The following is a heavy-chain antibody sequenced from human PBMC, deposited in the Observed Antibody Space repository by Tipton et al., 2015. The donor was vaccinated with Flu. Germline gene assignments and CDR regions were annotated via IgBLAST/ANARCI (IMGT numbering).Heavy chain of an antibody. CDR1: GGSIGSFY. V-gene: IGHV4-59*12. CDR3: ARDPSLGMPDYFDY. D-gene: IGHD2-2*01. CDR2: IYNSQYT. Sequence: TLSLTCTVSGGSIGSFYWNWIRQPPGKGLEWIGYIYNSQYTKYNPSPKSRVSISVDTSKKQFSLHLRSVTAADTAVYYCARDPSLGMPDYFDYWGQGTLVTASS. J-gene: IGHJ4*02.